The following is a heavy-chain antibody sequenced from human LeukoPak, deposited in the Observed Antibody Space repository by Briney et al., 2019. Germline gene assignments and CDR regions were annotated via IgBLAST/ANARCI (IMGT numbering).Heavy chain of an antibody. D-gene: IGHD3-16*01. V-gene: IGHV3-30*03. Sequence: PGKSLTLSCAASGFSFSSYGMHWVRQAPGKGLEWVAVISYDGSNKYYADSVRGRFTIARDNSKNTLYLQLNRLRAEETAVYYCARFLRGGSEYGMDVWGKGTTVTVSS. CDR1: GFSFSSYG. CDR2: ISYDGSNK. J-gene: IGHJ6*04. CDR3: ARFLRGGSEYGMDV.